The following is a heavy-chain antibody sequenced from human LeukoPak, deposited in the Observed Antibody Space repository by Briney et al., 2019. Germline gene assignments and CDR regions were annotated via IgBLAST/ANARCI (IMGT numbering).Heavy chain of an antibody. CDR2: INPNSGGT. CDR3: ARVIAAVSWFDP. D-gene: IGHD6-13*01. J-gene: IGHJ5*02. V-gene: IGHV1-2*02. CDR1: GYTFTGYY. Sequence: ASVKVSCKASGYTFTGYYMHWVRQAPGQGLEWMGWINPNSGGTNYAQKFQGRVTMTRDTSISTAYMELSRLRSDDTAVYYCARVIAAVSWFDPWGQGTLVTVSS.